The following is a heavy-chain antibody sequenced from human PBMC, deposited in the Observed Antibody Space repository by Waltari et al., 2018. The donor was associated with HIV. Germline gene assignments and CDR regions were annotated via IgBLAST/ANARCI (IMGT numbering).Heavy chain of an antibody. D-gene: IGHD5-18*01. J-gene: IGHJ2*01. V-gene: IGHV3-21*01. CDR2: ITSGSYR. CDR1: GFTFRSYR. CDR3: ARQGGSYGPDWYFDL. Sequence: EVQLLESGGGLVKRGGSLRVSCTASGFTFRSYRMNWVRQAPGKGLEWVSSITSGSYRFYVDSVKGRFTIFRDNTKNSLYLQMNSLRAEDTAVYYCARQGGSYGPDWYFDLWGRGTLVTVSS.